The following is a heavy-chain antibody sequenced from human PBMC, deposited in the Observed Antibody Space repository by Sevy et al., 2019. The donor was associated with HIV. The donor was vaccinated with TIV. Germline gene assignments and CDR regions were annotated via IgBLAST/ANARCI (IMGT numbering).Heavy chain of an antibody. Sequence: GGSLRLSCVASGFTVSNYWMNWVRQAPWMGLEWVAKIKEDGKETYYVDSVKGRFTISRDNAKNSLYLQMTSLRVEDTAVYYCARDKNSAMVTPFDFWGQGTLVTVSS. D-gene: IGHD5-18*01. CDR1: GFTVSNYW. J-gene: IGHJ4*02. CDR3: ARDKNSAMVTPFDF. CDR2: IKEDGKET. V-gene: IGHV3-7*03.